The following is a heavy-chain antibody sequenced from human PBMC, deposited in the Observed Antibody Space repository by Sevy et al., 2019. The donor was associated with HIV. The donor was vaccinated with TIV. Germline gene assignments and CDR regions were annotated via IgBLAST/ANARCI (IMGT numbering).Heavy chain of an antibody. D-gene: IGHD4-4*01. CDR1: GGSISSGDYN. CDR3: ARSYSDYSNALAFDY. V-gene: IGHV4-30-4*01. Sequence: SETLSLTCTVSGGSISSGDYNWDWIRQPPGKGLEWFGYIYYSGLTYYNPSLKSRITLSVDTSENQFSLTLSSVTAADTAVYYCARSYSDYSNALAFDYWGQRTLVTVSS. J-gene: IGHJ4*02. CDR2: IYYSGLT.